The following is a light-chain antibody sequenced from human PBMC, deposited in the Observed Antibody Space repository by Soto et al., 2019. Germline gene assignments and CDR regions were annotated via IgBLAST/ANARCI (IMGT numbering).Light chain of an antibody. J-gene: IGKJ4*01. CDR2: ETS. CDR3: QQYGSSPSLT. CDR1: QSVSSSN. V-gene: IGKV3-20*01. Sequence: EIVLTQSPGTLSLSPGEITTLSCRASQSVSSSNLAWYHQKPGQSPRLLIYETSRRASGIPQRFSGSGSGTDFTLTISRLERDDFAVYYCQQYGSSPSLTFGGGTKVEIK.